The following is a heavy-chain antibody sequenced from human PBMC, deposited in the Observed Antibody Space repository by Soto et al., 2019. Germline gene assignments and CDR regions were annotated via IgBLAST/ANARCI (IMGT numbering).Heavy chain of an antibody. D-gene: IGHD3-10*01. CDR1: GYSFTSYW. Sequence: GESLKISCKGSGYSFTSYWIGWVRQMPGKGLEWMGIIYPGDSDTRYSPSFQGQVTISADKSISTAYLQWSSLKASDTAMYYCARHFSAEDYYGSGSWAYYMDVWGKGTTVTVSS. CDR3: ARHFSAEDYYGSGSWAYYMDV. CDR2: IYPGDSDT. J-gene: IGHJ6*03. V-gene: IGHV5-51*01.